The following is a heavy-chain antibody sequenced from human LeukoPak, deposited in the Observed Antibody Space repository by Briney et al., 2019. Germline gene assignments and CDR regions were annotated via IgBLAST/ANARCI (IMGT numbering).Heavy chain of an antibody. V-gene: IGHV4-59*01. CDR3: AKVAILKRLRAFDI. J-gene: IGHJ3*02. CDR2: IYYSGNT. D-gene: IGHD3-3*01. CDR1: GGSFSRDY. Sequence: SETLSLTCTVSGGSFSRDYWSWIRQPPGKGLEWIGYIYYSGNTNYNPSLKSRVTISVDTSKNQFSLKLSSVTAADTAVYYCAKVAILKRLRAFDIWGQGTMVTVSS.